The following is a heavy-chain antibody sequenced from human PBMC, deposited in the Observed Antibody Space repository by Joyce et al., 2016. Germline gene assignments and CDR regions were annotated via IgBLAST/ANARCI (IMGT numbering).Heavy chain of an antibody. V-gene: IGHV3-7*01. J-gene: IGHJ6*02. Sequence: EVQLLESGGGLVQPGGSLRLSCAASGFTFSNYWMAWVRQAPGEGVEWVANIRPDGGESYYLDSVKGRFTISRDITKNSLYRQMNILGAEDTALYYCARVANYDGSGSYYYYGMDAWGQGTAVTVSS. D-gene: IGHD3-10*01. CDR2: IRPDGGES. CDR1: GFTFSNYW. CDR3: ARVANYDGSGSYYYYGMDA.